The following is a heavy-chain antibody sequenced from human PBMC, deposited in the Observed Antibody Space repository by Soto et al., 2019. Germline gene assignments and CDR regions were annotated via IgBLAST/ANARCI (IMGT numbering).Heavy chain of an antibody. V-gene: IGHV6-1*01. D-gene: IGHD3-22*01. CDR2: TYYRSKWYN. J-gene: IGHJ3*02. CDR1: GDSVSSNSAA. Sequence: SQTLSLTCVISGDSVSSNSAAWNWIRQSPSRGLEWLGRTYYRSKWYNDYAVSVKSRITINPDTSKNQFSLQLNSVTPEDTAVYYCAREERYYYDSSGYLDAFDIWGQGTMVTVSS. CDR3: AREERYYYDSSGYLDAFDI.